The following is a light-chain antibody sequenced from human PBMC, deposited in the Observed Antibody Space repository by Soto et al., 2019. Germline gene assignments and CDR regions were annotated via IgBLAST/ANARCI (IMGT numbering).Light chain of an antibody. Sequence: DIQMTQSPPSLSPSVGDKVTITCRTSQDIRTFLNWYRQKPGKAPELLMYYASTLQSGVSSRLNGSGSGTDFTLTLTSPQPEDSATYYCQQSYTAPYTFGQGTKL. CDR3: QQSYTAPYT. J-gene: IGKJ2*01. V-gene: IGKV1-39*01. CDR1: QDIRTF. CDR2: YAS.